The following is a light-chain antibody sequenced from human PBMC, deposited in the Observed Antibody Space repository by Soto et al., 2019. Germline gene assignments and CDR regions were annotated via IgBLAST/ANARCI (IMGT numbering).Light chain of an antibody. CDR2: KAS. CDR3: QHYNSYSEA. J-gene: IGKJ1*01. Sequence: DIPVTQSPSTLFVSVGDRVTVTCRASQTISSWLAWYQQKPGKAPKLLIYKASTLKSGVPSRFSGSGSGTEFTLTISSLQPDDFATYYCQHYNSYSEAFGQGTKVDIK. V-gene: IGKV1-5*03. CDR1: QTISSW.